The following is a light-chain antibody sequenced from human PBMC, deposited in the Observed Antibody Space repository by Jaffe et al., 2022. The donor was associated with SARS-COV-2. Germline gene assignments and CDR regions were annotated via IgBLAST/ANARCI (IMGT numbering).Light chain of an antibody. J-gene: IGLJ2*01. V-gene: IGLV3-25*03. CDR1: ALPRQY. Sequence: SSELTQPPSVSVSPGQTARITCSSDALPRQYAYWYQQKPGQAPILLIYKDTERPSGIPERFSGSSSGATVTLTITGVQAEDEADYYCQSPDNSANYHVLFGGGTKLTVL. CDR2: KDT. CDR3: QSPDNSANYHVL.